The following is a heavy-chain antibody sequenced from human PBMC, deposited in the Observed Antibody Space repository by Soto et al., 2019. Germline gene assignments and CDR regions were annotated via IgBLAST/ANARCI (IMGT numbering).Heavy chain of an antibody. CDR2: ISTSSSTI. J-gene: IGHJ6*02. V-gene: IGHV3-48*02. CDR1: GFTFSSYN. CDR3: ARDGVATTYYYYGMDV. Sequence: GGSLRLSCAASGFTFSSYNINWVRQAPGKGLEWVSYISTSSSTIYYADSEKGRFTIARDTAKNSLYLQVNRLRDEDTAVYYCARDGVATTYYYYGMDVWGQGTTVTVSS. D-gene: IGHD5-12*01.